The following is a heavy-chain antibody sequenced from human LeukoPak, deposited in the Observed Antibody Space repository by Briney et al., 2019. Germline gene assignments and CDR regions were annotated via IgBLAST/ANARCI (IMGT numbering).Heavy chain of an antibody. CDR1: GFPFSNHA. Sequence: GGSLRLSCAASGFPFSNHAMSWVRQPPGKGLDWVSAISNGNTYYADSVRGRFTISRDDSKNMVYLQMNSLRDEDTALYYCVREAGYCASVCLKSNWFDPWGQGTLVTVSS. D-gene: IGHD2-21*02. J-gene: IGHJ5*02. CDR2: ISNGNT. CDR3: VREAGYCASVCLKSNWFDP. V-gene: IGHV3-23*01.